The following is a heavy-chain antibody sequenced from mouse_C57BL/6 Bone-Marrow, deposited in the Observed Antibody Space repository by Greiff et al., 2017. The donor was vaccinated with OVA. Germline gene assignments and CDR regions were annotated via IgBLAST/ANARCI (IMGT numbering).Heavy chain of an antibody. CDR3: ARSGETFDY. CDR2: IYPGSGST. D-gene: IGHD3-1*01. V-gene: IGHV1-55*01. J-gene: IGHJ2*01. Sequence: QVQLQQSGAELVKPGASVKMSCKASGYTFTSYWITWVKQRPGQGLEWIGDIYPGSGSTNYNEKFKSKATLTVDTSSRTAYMQLSSLKSEDSAVYYCARSGETFDYWGQGTTLTVSS. CDR1: GYTFTSYW.